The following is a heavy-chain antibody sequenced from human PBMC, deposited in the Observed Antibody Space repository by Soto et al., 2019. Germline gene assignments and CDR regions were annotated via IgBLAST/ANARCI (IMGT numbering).Heavy chain of an antibody. Sequence: QVQLVESGGGVVQPGRSLRLSCAASGFTFSSYGMHWVRQAPGKGLEWVAVISYDGSNKDYADSVKGRFTISRDNCKNTLYLQMNSLRSEDTAVYYCAEYGGYCSGGSCYDYYYGMDVWGQGTTVTVSS. CDR3: AEYGGYCSGGSCYDYYYGMDV. J-gene: IGHJ6*02. CDR2: ISYDGSNK. V-gene: IGHV3-30*18. D-gene: IGHD2-15*01. CDR1: GFTFSSYG.